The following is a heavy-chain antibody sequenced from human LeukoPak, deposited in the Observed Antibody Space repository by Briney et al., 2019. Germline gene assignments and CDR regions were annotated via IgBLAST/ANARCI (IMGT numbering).Heavy chain of an antibody. CDR2: MNPNSGNT. D-gene: IGHD1-1*01. Sequence: ASVKVSCKASGYTFTGYYMHWVRQAPGQGLEWMGWMNPNSGNTGYAQKFQGRVTMTRNTSISTAYMELSSLRSEDTAVYYCARGPGELWFDPWGQGTLVTVSS. J-gene: IGHJ5*02. CDR1: GYTFTGYY. CDR3: ARGPGELWFDP. V-gene: IGHV1-8*02.